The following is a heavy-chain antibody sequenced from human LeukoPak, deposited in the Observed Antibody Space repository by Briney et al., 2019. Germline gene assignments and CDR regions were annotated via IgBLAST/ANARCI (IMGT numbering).Heavy chain of an antibody. J-gene: IGHJ3*02. CDR1: GFTFSSFS. V-gene: IGHV3-21*01. D-gene: IGHD2-2*01. CDR2: INSGSTYT. Sequence: GGSLRLSCAASGFTFSSFSMNWVRQAPGKGLEWVSSINSGSTYTYYADSVKGRLTISRDNAKNSLYLQMNSLRAEDTAVYYCARVLEYCSSTSCYAFDIWGQGTMVTVSS. CDR3: ARVLEYCSSTSCYAFDI.